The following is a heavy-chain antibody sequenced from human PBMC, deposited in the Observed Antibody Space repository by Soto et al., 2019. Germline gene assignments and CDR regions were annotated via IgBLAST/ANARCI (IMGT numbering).Heavy chain of an antibody. CDR1: GFSFSDSY. CDR3: ARDRGGYGPPDV. J-gene: IGHJ6*02. V-gene: IGHV3-11*06. Sequence: QVQLVESGGGLVKPGGSLRLSCAASGFSFSDSYMSWVRQAPGKGLEWVAYISGSSGYTGYADSVKGRFTISRDNAKNSLCLQMNSLRVEDTAVYYCARDRGGYGPPDVWGQGTTVTFSS. D-gene: IGHD3-10*01. CDR2: ISGSSGYT.